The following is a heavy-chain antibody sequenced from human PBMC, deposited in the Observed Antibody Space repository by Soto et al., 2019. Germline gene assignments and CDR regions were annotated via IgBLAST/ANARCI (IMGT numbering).Heavy chain of an antibody. CDR1: GYTFTGYY. J-gene: IGHJ6*02. D-gene: IGHD3-3*01. V-gene: IGHV1-2*02. CDR3: ARVAASLDYYDFWSGYYTPYYYYGMDV. Sequence: ASVKVSCKASGYTFTGYYMHWVRQAPGQGLEWMGWINPNSGGTNYAQKFQGRVTMTRATSISTAYMELSRLGSDDTAVYYCARVAASLDYYDFWSGYYTPYYYYGMDVWGQGTTVTVSS. CDR2: INPNSGGT.